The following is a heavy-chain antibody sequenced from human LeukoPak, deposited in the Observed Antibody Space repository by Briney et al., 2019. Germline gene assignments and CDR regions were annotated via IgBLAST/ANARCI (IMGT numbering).Heavy chain of an antibody. CDR3: ARLSDSSGWPFDY. D-gene: IGHD6-19*01. J-gene: IGHJ4*02. Sequence: GASVKVSCKTSGYTFSSYTIIWVRQAPGQGLEWMGWINTNTGNPTYAQGFTGRFVFSLDTSVSTAYLQISSLKAEDTAVYYCARLSDSSGWPFDYWGQGTLVTVSS. V-gene: IGHV7-4-1*02. CDR1: GYTFSSYT. CDR2: INTNTGNP.